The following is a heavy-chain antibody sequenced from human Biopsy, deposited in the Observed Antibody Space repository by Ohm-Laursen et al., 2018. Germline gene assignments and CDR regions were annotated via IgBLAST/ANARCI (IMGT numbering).Heavy chain of an antibody. CDR1: GYNFNSYF. J-gene: IGHJ4*02. CDR3: ARVTLPLYLDY. V-gene: IGHV1-18*04. D-gene: IGHD5/OR15-5a*01. Sequence: ASVKASCKASGYNFNSYFIHWVRQAPGQGLEWMGWISPYNDKTSYPPKLQDRVTMTADTSTSTVYMEVRGLRSDDTAVYYCARVTLPLYLDYWGQGTLVAVSS. CDR2: ISPYNDKT.